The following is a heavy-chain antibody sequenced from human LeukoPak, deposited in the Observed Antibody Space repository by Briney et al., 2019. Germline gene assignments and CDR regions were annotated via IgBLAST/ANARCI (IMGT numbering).Heavy chain of an antibody. CDR1: GFSFNTYH. D-gene: IGHD6-13*01. J-gene: IGHJ3*02. V-gene: IGHV3-7*02. Sequence: GGSLRLSCAASGFSFNTYHMNWVRQAPGKGLEWVATITPDGTGKYYVDSVKGRFSISRDNAKNSLFLQMNTLRAEDTAVYYCARQQSDAFDIWGQGTMVTVSS. CDR2: ITPDGTGK. CDR3: ARQQSDAFDI.